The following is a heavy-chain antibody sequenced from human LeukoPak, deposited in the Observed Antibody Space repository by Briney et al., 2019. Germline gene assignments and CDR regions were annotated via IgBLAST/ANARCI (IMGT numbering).Heavy chain of an antibody. CDR2: MNPNSGNT. CDR3: ARGRGHSSSWFYYYYGMDV. D-gene: IGHD6-13*01. Sequence: ASVKVSCKVSGYTLTELSMHWVRQATGQGLEWMGWMNPNSGNTGYAQKFQGRVTMTRNTSISTAYMELSSLRSEDTAVYYCARGRGHSSSWFYYYYGMDVWGQGTTVTVSS. V-gene: IGHV1-8*01. J-gene: IGHJ6*02. CDR1: GYTLTELS.